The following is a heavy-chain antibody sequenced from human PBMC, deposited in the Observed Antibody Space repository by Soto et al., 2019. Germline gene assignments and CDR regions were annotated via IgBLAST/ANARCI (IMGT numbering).Heavy chain of an antibody. CDR2: IYYSGST. Sequence: SETLSLTCTVSGGSISSYYWSWIRQPPGKGLEWIGYIYYSGSTNYNPSLKSRVTISVDTSKNQLSLKLSSVTAADTAVYYCARGGRYYDRSGYYSLFDYWGQGILVTVSS. CDR1: GGSISSYY. D-gene: IGHD3-22*01. J-gene: IGHJ4*02. CDR3: ARGGRYYDRSGYYSLFDY. V-gene: IGHV4-59*01.